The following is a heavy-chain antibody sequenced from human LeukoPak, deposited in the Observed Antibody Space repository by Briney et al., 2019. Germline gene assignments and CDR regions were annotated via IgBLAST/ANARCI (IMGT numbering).Heavy chain of an antibody. J-gene: IGHJ4*02. CDR3: ARENSGSDREFDY. D-gene: IGHD1-26*01. CDR2: IYTSGST. CDR1: GGSISSYY. Sequence: SETLSLTCTVSGGSISSYYWSWIRQPAGKELEWIGRIYTSGSTNYNASIKSRASMSVDTSKNQFSLKLRSVTAADTAVFYCARENSGSDREFDYWGQGTLVTVSS. V-gene: IGHV4-4*07.